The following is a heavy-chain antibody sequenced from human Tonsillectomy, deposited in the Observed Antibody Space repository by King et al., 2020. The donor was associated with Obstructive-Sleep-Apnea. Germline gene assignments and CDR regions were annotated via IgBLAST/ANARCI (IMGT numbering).Heavy chain of an antibody. D-gene: IGHD5-24*01. CDR3: ARSSVEMATIVDY. J-gene: IGHJ4*02. CDR1: GFTFSNYG. CDR2: IWYDGSNK. V-gene: IGHV3-33*01. Sequence: VQLVESGGGVVQPGRSLRLSCAASGFTFSNYGMHWVRQSPGKGLVWVAVIWYDGSNKYYADSVKGRFTISRDNAKNTLYLQMNSLRAEETAVYYCARSSVEMATIVDYWGQGTLVTVSS.